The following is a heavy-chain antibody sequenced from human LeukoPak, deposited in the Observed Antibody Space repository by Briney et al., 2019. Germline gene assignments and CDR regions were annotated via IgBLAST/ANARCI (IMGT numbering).Heavy chain of an antibody. D-gene: IGHD3-16*02. CDR1: VVSMNGYY. V-gene: IGHV4-4*07. CDR2: VDSSGNT. J-gene: IGHJ4*02. Sequence: SETLSLTCSVSVVSMNGYYWSWLRQSAGNRLEWIGHVDSSGNTNYNPSLESRVTMSVDTSKKQFSLKLTSVTAADMAVYYCAREGITFGGVIVLDYWGQGTLVTVSS. CDR3: AREGITFGGVIVLDY.